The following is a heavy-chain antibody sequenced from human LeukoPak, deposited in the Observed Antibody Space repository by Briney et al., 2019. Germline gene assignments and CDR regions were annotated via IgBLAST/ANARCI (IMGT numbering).Heavy chain of an antibody. CDR3: ARGARGSFYDY. Sequence: GGSLRLSCAASGFTFSNYAMSWVRQATGKGLEWVSAIGTAGDTYYPGSVKGRFTISRENAKNSLYLQMNSLRAGDTAVYYCARGARGSFYDYWGQGTLVTVSS. J-gene: IGHJ4*02. CDR2: IGTAGDT. V-gene: IGHV3-13*01. D-gene: IGHD1-26*01. CDR1: GFTFSNYA.